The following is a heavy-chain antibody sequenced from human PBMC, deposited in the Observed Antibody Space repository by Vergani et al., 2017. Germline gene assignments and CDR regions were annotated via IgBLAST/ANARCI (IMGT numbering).Heavy chain of an antibody. Sequence: QVQLVQSGAEVKKPGASVKVSCKASGYTFTSYDINWVRQATGQGLEWMGWMNPNSGNTGYAQKFQGRVTITADESTSTAYMELSSLRSEDTAVYYCARDDCSSTSCPPRAEYFQHWGQGTLVTVSS. J-gene: IGHJ1*01. V-gene: IGHV1-8*03. CDR1: GYTFTSYD. CDR3: ARDDCSSTSCPPRAEYFQH. D-gene: IGHD2-2*01. CDR2: MNPNSGNT.